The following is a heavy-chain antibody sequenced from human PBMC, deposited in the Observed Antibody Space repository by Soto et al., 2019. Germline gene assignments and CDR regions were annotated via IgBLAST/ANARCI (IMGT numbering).Heavy chain of an antibody. V-gene: IGHV1-69*06. CDR2: IIPIFGTA. CDR1: GGTFSSYS. CDR3: ARMGSSSPPYYYGMDV. D-gene: IGHD6-13*01. J-gene: IGHJ6*02. Sequence: SVKVSCKASGGTFSSYSISWVLQAPGEGLEWMGGIIPIFGTANYAQKFQGRVTITADKSTSTAYMELSSLRSEDTAVYYCARMGSSSPPYYYGMDVWGQGTTVTVSS.